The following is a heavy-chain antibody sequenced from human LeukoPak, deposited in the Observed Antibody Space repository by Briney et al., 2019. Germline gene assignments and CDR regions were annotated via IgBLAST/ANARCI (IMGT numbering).Heavy chain of an antibody. Sequence: GGSLRLSCAVSGFTVSSNHMSWVRQAPGKGLEWVSVIYSGGSTYYADSVKGRFTISRDNSKNTLYLQMNSLRAEDTAVYYCARSGEAGTFDYWGQGTLVTVST. D-gene: IGHD6-13*01. CDR3: ARSGEAGTFDY. CDR2: IYSGGST. CDR1: GFTVSSNH. J-gene: IGHJ4*02. V-gene: IGHV3-66*01.